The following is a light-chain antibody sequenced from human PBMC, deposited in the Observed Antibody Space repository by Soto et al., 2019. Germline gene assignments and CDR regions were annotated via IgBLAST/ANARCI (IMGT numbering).Light chain of an antibody. V-gene: IGKV1-12*01. J-gene: IGKJ3*01. Sequence: DIQMTQSPSSVSASVGDRVTITCRASQGIDSWLAGYQQKPGKAHKLLIYAASNFPSGVPSRFRGSGSGIDFTLTISNLQPEDFATYYCQQTNRFPRTFGPGTKVDIK. CDR2: AAS. CDR3: QQTNRFPRT. CDR1: QGIDSW.